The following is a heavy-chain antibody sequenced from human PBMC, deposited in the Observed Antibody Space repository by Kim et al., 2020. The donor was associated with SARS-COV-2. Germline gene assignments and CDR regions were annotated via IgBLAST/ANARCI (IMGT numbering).Heavy chain of an antibody. CDR2: IKQDGSEK. J-gene: IGHJ4*02. Sequence: GGSLRLSCAASGFTFSSYWMSWVRQAPGKGLEWVANIKQDGSEKYYVDSVKGRFTISRDNAKNSLYLQMNSLRAEDTAVYYCARDDFIAVAGTTFDYWGQGTLVTVSS. CDR3: ARDDFIAVAGTTFDY. CDR1: GFTFSSYW. V-gene: IGHV3-7*05. D-gene: IGHD6-19*01.